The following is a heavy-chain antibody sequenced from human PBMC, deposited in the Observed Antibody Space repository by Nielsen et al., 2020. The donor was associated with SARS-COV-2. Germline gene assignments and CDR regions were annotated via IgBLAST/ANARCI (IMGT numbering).Heavy chain of an antibody. CDR3: ARGYSSGWYSSPNWFDP. CDR2: TYYRSKWYN. J-gene: IGHJ5*02. V-gene: IGHV6-1*01. Sequence: WIRQSPSRGLEWLGRTYYRSKWYNDYAVSVKSRININPDTSKNQFSLHLNSVTPEDTAVYYCARGYSSGWYSSPNWFDPWGQGTPVTVSS. D-gene: IGHD6-19*01.